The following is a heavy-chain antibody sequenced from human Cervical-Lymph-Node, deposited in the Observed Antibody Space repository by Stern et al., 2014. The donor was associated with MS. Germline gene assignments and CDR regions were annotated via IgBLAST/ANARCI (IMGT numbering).Heavy chain of an antibody. CDR2: IWYDGSNR. J-gene: IGHJ1*01. CDR3: AREGGNTAEYFQH. D-gene: IGHD4-23*01. V-gene: IGHV3-33*01. CDR1: GFTFSSSC. Sequence: VQLVESGGGVVQPGRSLRLSCAASGFTFSSSCMHWVRPAPGQGLEWLAIIWYDGSNRYYADSVKGRFTISRDNSKNTLYLQMNSLRAEDTAVYYCAREGGNTAEYFQHWGQGTLVTVSS.